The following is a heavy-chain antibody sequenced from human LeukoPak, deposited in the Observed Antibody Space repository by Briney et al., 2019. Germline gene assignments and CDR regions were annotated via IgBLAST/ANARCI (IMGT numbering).Heavy chain of an antibody. CDR1: GGSISSHF. D-gene: IGHD3-10*01. CDR2: IYYSGGT. Sequence: SETLSLTCTVSGGSISSHFWSWIRQPPGKGLEWIGYIYYSGGTNYNPSLKSRVTISVDTSKNQFSLKLSSVTAADTAVYYCARDSPVGGSPPGYYYYMDVWGKGTTVTVSS. CDR3: ARDSPVGGSPPGYYYYMDV. J-gene: IGHJ6*03. V-gene: IGHV4-59*11.